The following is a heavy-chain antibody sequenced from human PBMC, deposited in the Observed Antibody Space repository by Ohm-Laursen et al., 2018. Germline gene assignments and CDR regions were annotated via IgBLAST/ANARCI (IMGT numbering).Heavy chain of an antibody. CDR3: ARAVAIPRPMDY. CDR2: INPGDSDT. Sequence: ESLRISCNGSGNTFTNYWIGWVRQMPGKGLEWMGIINPGDSDTRYSPSFQGQVTISADKSISTAYLQWSSLKASDTAMYYCARAVAIPRPMDYWGQGTLVTVSS. CDR1: GNTFTNYW. D-gene: IGHD5-12*01. J-gene: IGHJ4*02. V-gene: IGHV5-51*01.